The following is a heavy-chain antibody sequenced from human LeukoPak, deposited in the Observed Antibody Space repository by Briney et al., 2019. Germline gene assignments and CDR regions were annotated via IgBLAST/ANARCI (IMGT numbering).Heavy chain of an antibody. CDR2: ISAYNGNT. CDR3: ARGGDYEYFQH. Sequence: ASVKVSCKPSGHTFTSYGITWVRQAPGQGLEWMGWISAYNGNTNYAQKFQGRVTMTTDTSTSTAYMELRSLRSDDTAVYYCARGGDYEYFQHWGQGTLVTVSS. V-gene: IGHV1-18*01. D-gene: IGHD4-17*01. J-gene: IGHJ1*01. CDR1: GHTFTSYG.